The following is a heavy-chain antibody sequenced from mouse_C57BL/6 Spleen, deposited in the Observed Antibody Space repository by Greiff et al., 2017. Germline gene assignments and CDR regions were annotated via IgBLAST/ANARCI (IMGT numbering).Heavy chain of an antibody. J-gene: IGHJ4*01. D-gene: IGHD2-1*01. Sequence: EVQLQASGAELVKPGASVKLSCTASGFNIKDYYMHWVKQRTEQGLEWIGRIDPEDGEPKYAPKFQGKATITADTSSNTAYLQRSSLTSEDTAVYYCADGNYPYYAMDDGGKGTSVTVAS. CDR2: IDPEDGEP. V-gene: IGHV14-2*01. CDR3: ADGNYPYYAMDD. CDR1: GFNIKDYY.